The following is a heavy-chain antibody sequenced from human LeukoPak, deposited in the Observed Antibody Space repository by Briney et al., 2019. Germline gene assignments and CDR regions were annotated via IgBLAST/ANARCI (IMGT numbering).Heavy chain of an antibody. CDR3: ARLGVVVAAPFDY. V-gene: IGHV4-30-4*08. D-gene: IGHD2-15*01. CDR1: GASVSSGDYY. Sequence: SETLSLTSTVSGASVSSGDYYWSWTRQHPGKGLEWIGYIYYSGFTYYNPSLKSRVTISVDTSKNQFSLKLSSVTAADTAVYYCARLGVVVAAPFDYWGQGTLVTVSS. CDR2: IYYSGFT. J-gene: IGHJ4*02.